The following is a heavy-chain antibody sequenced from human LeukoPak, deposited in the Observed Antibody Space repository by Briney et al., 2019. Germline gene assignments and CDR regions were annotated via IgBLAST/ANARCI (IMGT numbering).Heavy chain of an antibody. V-gene: IGHV4-59*12. CDR1: GGSISSNY. CDR2: ISYSGST. CDR3: ARDGYSSSWYKTDMYYFDY. Sequence: SETLSLTCTVSGGSISSNYWSWIRSSPGKGLEWIGHISYSGSTNYNPSLKSRVTMSVDTSKNQFSLKLSSVTAADTAVYYCARDGYSSSWYKTDMYYFDYWGQGTLVTVSS. D-gene: IGHD6-13*01. J-gene: IGHJ4*02.